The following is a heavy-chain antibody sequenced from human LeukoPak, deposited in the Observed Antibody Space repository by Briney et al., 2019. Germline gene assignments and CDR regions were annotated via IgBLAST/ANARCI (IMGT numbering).Heavy chain of an antibody. D-gene: IGHD2-15*01. V-gene: IGHV4-34*01. CDR3: AREVGIVVVVAATSIGYFDY. CDR1: GGSFSGYY. CDR2: INHSGST. Sequence: PSETLSLTCAVYGGSFSGYYWSWIRQPPGKGLEWIGEINHSGSTNYNPSLKSRVTISVDTSKNQFSLKLSSVTAADTAVYYCAREVGIVVVVAATSIGYFDYWGQGTLATVSS. J-gene: IGHJ4*02.